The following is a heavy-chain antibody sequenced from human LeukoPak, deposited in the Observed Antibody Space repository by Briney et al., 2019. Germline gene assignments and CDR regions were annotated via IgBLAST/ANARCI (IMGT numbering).Heavy chain of an antibody. J-gene: IGHJ4*02. D-gene: IGHD2-2*01. CDR3: AREAQVLYQLQQGFAY. V-gene: IGHV1-69*13. CDR2: IIPIFGTA. CDR1: GGTFSSYA. Sequence: SVKVSCKASGGTFSSYAISWVRQAPGQGLEWMGGIIPIFGTANYAQKFQGRVTITADESTSTAYMELSSLRSEDTAVYYCAREAQVLYQLQQGFAYWGQGTLVTVSS.